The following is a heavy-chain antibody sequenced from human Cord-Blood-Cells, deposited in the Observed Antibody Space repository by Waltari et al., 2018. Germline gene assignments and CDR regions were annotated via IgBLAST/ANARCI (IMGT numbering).Heavy chain of an antibody. D-gene: IGHD1-26*01. J-gene: IGHJ4*02. Sequence: QVQLVQSGAEVKKPGASVKVSGKASGYTFTSYGLSCVRQAPGQGLEWMGWISAYNGNTNYAQKLQGRVTMTTDTSTSTAYMELRSLRSDDTAVYYCARDRGDIVGATTRFDYWGQGTLVTVSS. CDR1: GYTFTSYG. V-gene: IGHV1-18*01. CDR3: ARDRGDIVGATTRFDY. CDR2: ISAYNGNT.